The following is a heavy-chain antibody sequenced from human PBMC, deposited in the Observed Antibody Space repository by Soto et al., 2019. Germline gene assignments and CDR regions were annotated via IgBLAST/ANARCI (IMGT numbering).Heavy chain of an antibody. Sequence: EVQLVQSGAEVKKPGESPRISCKGSGYSFTNYWINWVRQMPGKGLEWMGSIDPSDSYTNYSPSFQGHVTISADKSISTAYLQWSSLKASDTAMYYCARPRTTVTDCDPWGQGTLVTVSS. CDR3: ARPRTTVTDCDP. CDR2: IDPSDSYT. V-gene: IGHV5-10-1*03. D-gene: IGHD4-17*01. J-gene: IGHJ5*02. CDR1: GYSFTNYW.